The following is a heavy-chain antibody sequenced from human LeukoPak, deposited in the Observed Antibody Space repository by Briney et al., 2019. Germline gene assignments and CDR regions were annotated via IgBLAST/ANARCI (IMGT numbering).Heavy chain of an antibody. D-gene: IGHD6-6*01. J-gene: IGHJ6*03. V-gene: IGHV4-34*01. CDR2: INHSGST. Sequence: PSETLSLTCAVYGGSFSGYYWSWIRQPPGKGLEWIGEINHSGSTNYNPSLKSRVTISLDTSKNQFSLKLSSVTAADTAIYYCARDFSSSSSGYYYYYMDVWGKGTTVTVSS. CDR3: ARDFSSSSSGYYYYYMDV. CDR1: GGSFSGYY.